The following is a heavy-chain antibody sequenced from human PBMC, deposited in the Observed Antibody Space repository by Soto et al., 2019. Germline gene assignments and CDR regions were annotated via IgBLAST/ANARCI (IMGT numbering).Heavy chain of an antibody. CDR3: ARGLSRLLEWLGPYCYYVMAV. V-gene: IGHV4-30-4*01. CDR1: GGSISSGDYY. J-gene: IGHJ6*02. Sequence: PSEPLSLTCTVYGGSISSGDYYWSWIRQPPGKGLEWIGYIYYSGSTYYNPSLKSRVTISVDTSKNQFSLKLSSVTAADTAVYYCARGLSRLLEWLGPYCYYVMAVWGQGTTVTVSS. D-gene: IGHD3-3*01. CDR2: IYYSGST.